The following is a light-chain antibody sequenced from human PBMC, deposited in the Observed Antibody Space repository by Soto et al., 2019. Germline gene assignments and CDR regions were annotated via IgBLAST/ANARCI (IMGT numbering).Light chain of an antibody. V-gene: IGKV1-9*01. Sequence: DIPLTQSPSFLSAPVGDRVTITCRASQVFRIHMAWYQQKPGKAPKLLIYSASRLVSGVPSRFSGYESGTEFTLTISNLQPEDSATYYCLQFNDYPLTVGGGTKVEIK. CDR2: SAS. CDR3: LQFNDYPLT. CDR1: QVFRIH. J-gene: IGKJ4*01.